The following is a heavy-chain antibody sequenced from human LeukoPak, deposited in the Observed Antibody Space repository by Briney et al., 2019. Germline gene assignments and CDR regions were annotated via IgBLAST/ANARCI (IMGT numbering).Heavy chain of an antibody. Sequence: GASVKVSCKASGGTFSSYAISWVRQAPGQGLEWVGGIIPIFGTANYAQKFQGRVTITADESTSTAYMELSSLRSEDTAVYYCARDLGRDGYNGAFDIWGQGTMVTVSS. V-gene: IGHV1-69*13. CDR3: ARDLGRDGYNGAFDI. CDR1: GGTFSSYA. D-gene: IGHD5-24*01. CDR2: IIPIFGTA. J-gene: IGHJ3*02.